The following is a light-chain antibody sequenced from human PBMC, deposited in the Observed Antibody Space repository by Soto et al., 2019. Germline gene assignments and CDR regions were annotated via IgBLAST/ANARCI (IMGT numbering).Light chain of an antibody. CDR3: SSYTTSNTRQIV. J-gene: IGLJ1*01. CDR1: SSEVCGYNY. Sequence: QSVLTQPASVSGAPGQSITISCTGTSSEVCGYNYVSWYQHHPGKAPKLIIYDVSNRPSGVSNRFSGSKSGNTASLTISGLQPEDEADYYCSSYTTSNTRQIVFGTRTKVTVL. CDR2: DVS. V-gene: IGLV2-14*03.